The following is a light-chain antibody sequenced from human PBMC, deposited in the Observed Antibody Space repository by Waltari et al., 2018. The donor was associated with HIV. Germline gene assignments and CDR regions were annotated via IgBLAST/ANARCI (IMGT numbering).Light chain of an antibody. J-gene: IGKJ2*01. V-gene: IGKV3D-7*01. Sequence: DIVLTQSPDTLSLSPGERASLSCRASQRVDSTFISWYQHKLGQAPRLLIYGASTRAADVPARFSGSGSGTDFTLTISSLQPEDFAVYFCLHYYSAPYTFGQGTKLEIK. CDR2: GAS. CDR3: LHYYSAPYT. CDR1: QRVDSTF.